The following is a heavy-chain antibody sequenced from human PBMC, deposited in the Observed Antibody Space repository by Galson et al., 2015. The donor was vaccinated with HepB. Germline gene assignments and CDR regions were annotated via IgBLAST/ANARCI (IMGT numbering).Heavy chain of an antibody. CDR1: AFTFANYG. Sequence: SLRLSCAASAFTFANYGLHWVRQAPGKGLEWVAIISHDGSDKKYADSVKDRFTVSRDNSKNTLYLQLHSVRTEDTAVYYCAREDNWNYWVYWGQGTLVTVSS. D-gene: IGHD1-7*01. CDR2: ISHDGSDK. V-gene: IGHV3-30*03. J-gene: IGHJ4*02. CDR3: AREDNWNYWVY.